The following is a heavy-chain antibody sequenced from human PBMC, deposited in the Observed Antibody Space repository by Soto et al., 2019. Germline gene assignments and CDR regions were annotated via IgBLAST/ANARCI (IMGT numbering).Heavy chain of an antibody. CDR1: GFTFSSYA. V-gene: IGHV3-30-3*01. J-gene: IGHJ6*02. CDR3: ARDRGGYSYGSTYYYYGMDV. Sequence: QVQLVESGGGVVQPGRSLRLSCAASGFTFSSYAMHWVRQAPGKGLEWVAVISYDGSNKYYADSVKGRFTISRDNSKNTLYLQMNSLRAEDTAVYYCARDRGGYSYGSTYYYYGMDVWGQGTTVTVSS. CDR2: ISYDGSNK. D-gene: IGHD5-18*01.